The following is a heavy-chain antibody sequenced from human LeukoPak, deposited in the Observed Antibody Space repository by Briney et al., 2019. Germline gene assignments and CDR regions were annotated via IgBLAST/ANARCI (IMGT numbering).Heavy chain of an antibody. CDR3: ARDRVPAAILPYYGMDV. CDR1: GFTFSDYY. V-gene: IGHV3-11*01. D-gene: IGHD2-2*02. Sequence: GGSLRLSCAAFGFTFSDYYMSWIRQAPGKGLEWVSYISSSGSTIYYADSVKGRFTISRDNAKNSLYLQMSSLRAEDTAVYYCARDRVPAAILPYYGMDVWGQGTTVTVSS. CDR2: ISSSGSTI. J-gene: IGHJ6*02.